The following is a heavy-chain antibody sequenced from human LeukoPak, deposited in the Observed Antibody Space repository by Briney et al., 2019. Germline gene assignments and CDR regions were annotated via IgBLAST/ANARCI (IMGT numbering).Heavy chain of an antibody. J-gene: IGHJ3*02. CDR3: ARGYYGSGSYPTIRYGAFDI. D-gene: IGHD3-10*01. CDR1: GYTFTSYA. V-gene: IGHV1-3*01. Sequence: ASVKVSCKASGYTFTSYAMHWVRQAPGQRLEWMGWINAGNGNTKYSQKFQGRVTITRDTSASTAYMELSSLRSEDTAVYYCARGYYGSGSYPTIRYGAFDIWGQGTMVTVSS. CDR2: INAGNGNT.